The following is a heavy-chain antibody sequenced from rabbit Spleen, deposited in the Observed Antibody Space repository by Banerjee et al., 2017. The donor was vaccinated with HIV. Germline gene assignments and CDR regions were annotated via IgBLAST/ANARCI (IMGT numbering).Heavy chain of an antibody. CDR2: IEAGGSGFT. CDR1: GVSFSVSSY. CDR3: ARDTSSSFSSYGMDL. Sequence: QSLEESGGDQVKPGASLTLTCIASGVSFSVSSYMCWVRQAPGKGLEWIACIEAGGSGFTYFASWAKGRFTISKTSSITVALQMTSLTAADTATYFCARDTSSSFSSYGMDLWGPGTLVTVS. J-gene: IGHJ6*01. V-gene: IGHV1S40*01. D-gene: IGHD1-1*01.